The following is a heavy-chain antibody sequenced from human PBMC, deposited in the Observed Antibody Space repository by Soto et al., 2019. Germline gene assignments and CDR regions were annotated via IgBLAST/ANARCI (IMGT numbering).Heavy chain of an antibody. CDR3: VREGGDLRGSGVFDY. J-gene: IGHJ4*02. Sequence: EVQLLESGGGLVQPGGSLRLSCAASGFTFSFYTMNWVRQTPGKGLEWLAYISRGGSSIYYADSVKGRFTVSRDNANNSLSLQLNSLRREDTAVYYCVREGGDLRGSGVFDYWGQGTLVTVSS. D-gene: IGHD6-19*01. CDR1: GFTFSFYT. V-gene: IGHV3-48*01. CDR2: ISRGGSSI.